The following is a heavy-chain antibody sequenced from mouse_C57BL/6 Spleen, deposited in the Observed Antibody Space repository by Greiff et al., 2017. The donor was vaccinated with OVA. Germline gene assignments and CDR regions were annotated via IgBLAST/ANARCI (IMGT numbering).Heavy chain of an antibody. CDR2: IDTCDSST. V-gene: IGHV1-59*01. Sequence: VQLLQPGAELVRPGTSVKLSCKASGYTFTSYWMHWVRQTPGQGLEWVGVIDTCDSSTYYNYTFKGKATLSVDTSYSTAYMQLSSLTSEDSAVYDRERGSNYDAPSFAYWGQGTLVTVSA. CDR3: ERGSNYDAPSFAY. CDR1: GYTFTSYW. J-gene: IGHJ3*01. D-gene: IGHD2-4*01.